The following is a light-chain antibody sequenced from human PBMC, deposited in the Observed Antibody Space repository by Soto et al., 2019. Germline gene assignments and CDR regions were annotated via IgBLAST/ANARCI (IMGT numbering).Light chain of an antibody. CDR2: DAS. Sequence: DIPMTQSPSTLSASVGDGVSITCRASQNISVWLAWYQQRPGKAPKFLIYDASSLETGVPSRFSGSGSGTEFTLTIRSLQPDDCATYSCQQYDSSSPTFGQGTKLEIK. V-gene: IGKV1-5*01. CDR3: QQYDSSSPT. CDR1: QNISVW. J-gene: IGKJ2*01.